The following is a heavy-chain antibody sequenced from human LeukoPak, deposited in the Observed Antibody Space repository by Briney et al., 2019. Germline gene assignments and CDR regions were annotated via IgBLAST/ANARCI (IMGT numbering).Heavy chain of an antibody. CDR2: IWYDGSNK. Sequence: HPGRSLRLSCAVSGFTFSSYGMHWVRQAPGKGLEWVAVIWYDGSNKYYADSVRGRFTISRDNSKNTLYLLMNSLRAEDSAVYYCARDRTRDCSGGSCYRHYFDYWGQGTLVSVSS. CDR1: GFTFSSYG. CDR3: ARDRTRDCSGGSCYRHYFDY. J-gene: IGHJ4*02. V-gene: IGHV3-33*01. D-gene: IGHD2-15*01.